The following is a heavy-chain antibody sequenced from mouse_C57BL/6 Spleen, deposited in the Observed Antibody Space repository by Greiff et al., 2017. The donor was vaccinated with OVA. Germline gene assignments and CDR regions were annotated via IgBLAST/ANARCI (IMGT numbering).Heavy chain of an antibody. CDR2: ISSGSSTI. CDR3: ARPTVVAKGNYFDY. D-gene: IGHD1-1*01. CDR1: GFTFSDYG. V-gene: IGHV5-17*01. Sequence: EVKLMESGGGLVKPGGSLKLSCAASGFTFSDYGMHWVRQAPEKGLEWVAYISSGSSTIYYADTVKGRFTISRDNAKNTLFLQMTSLRSEDTAMYYCARPTVVAKGNYFDYWGQGTTLTVSS. J-gene: IGHJ2*01.